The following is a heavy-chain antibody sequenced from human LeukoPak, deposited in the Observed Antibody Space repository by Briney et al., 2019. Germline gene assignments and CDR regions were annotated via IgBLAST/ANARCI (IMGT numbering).Heavy chain of an antibody. CDR1: GYTFTSYG. Sequence: SVKVSCKASGYTFTSYGISWVRQAPGQGLEWMGGIIPIFGTANYAQKFQGRVTITADESTSTAYMELGSLRSEDTAVYYCARAAQTGDRGGAFDIWGQGTMVTVSS. V-gene: IGHV1-69*13. CDR3: ARAAQTGDRGGAFDI. CDR2: IIPIFGTA. J-gene: IGHJ3*02. D-gene: IGHD1-1*01.